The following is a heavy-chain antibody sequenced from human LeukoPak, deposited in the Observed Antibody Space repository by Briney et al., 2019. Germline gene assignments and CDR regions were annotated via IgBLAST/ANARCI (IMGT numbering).Heavy chain of an antibody. CDR1: GGSISSYY. V-gene: IGHV4-59*01. D-gene: IGHD6-19*01. CDR3: ARVGSGCFDY. CDR2: ISYSGST. Sequence: SETLSLTCTVSGGSISSYYWSWIRQPPGKGLEWIGYISYSGSTNYNPSLKSRVTISIDTSKNQFSLKMSSVTAADTAVYYCARVGSGCFDYWGQGTLVTVSS. J-gene: IGHJ4*02.